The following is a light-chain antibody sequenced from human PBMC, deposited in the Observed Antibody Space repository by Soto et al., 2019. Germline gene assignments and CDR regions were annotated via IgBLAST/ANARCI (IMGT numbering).Light chain of an antibody. CDR2: GAS. V-gene: IGKV3-20*01. CDR1: QSVSSSY. CDR3: QQYGSSPRT. J-gene: IGKJ1*01. Sequence: EIVLTQSPGTLSLSPGEIATLSFMASQSVSSSYLAWYQQKPGQSPRLLIYGASSRATGIPDRFSGSGSGTDFTLTISRLEPEDFAVYYCQQYGSSPRTFGQGTKVDI.